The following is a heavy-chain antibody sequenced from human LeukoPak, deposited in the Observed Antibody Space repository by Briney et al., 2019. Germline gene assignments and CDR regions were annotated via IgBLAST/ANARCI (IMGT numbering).Heavy chain of an antibody. CDR3: ARSLGYDDREYYFDY. V-gene: IGHV4-4*09. D-gene: IGHD5-12*01. Sequence: PSETLSLTCTVSGGSISSYYWSWIRQPPGKGLEWIGYIYTSGSTNYNPSLKSRVTISVDTSKNQFSLKLSSVTAADTAVYYCARSLGYDDREYYFDYWGQGTLATVSS. J-gene: IGHJ4*02. CDR2: IYTSGST. CDR1: GGSISSYY.